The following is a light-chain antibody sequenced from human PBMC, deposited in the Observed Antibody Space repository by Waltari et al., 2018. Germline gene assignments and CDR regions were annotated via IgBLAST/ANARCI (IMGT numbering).Light chain of an antibody. CDR3: ALYMGSGIWV. Sequence: QTVVTQEPPLSVSPGGTVTLPCALSSGSLSTTSYPTWYQQTPGQAPRTLVYKANARSSGVPDRFSGSILGNTAALTITGAQADDESDYYCALYMGSGIWVFGGGTRLTVL. CDR2: KAN. CDR1: SGSLSTTSY. J-gene: IGLJ3*02. V-gene: IGLV8-61*01.